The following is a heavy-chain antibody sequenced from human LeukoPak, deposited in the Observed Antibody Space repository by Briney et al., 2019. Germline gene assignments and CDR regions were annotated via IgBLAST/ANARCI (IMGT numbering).Heavy chain of an antibody. CDR3: ARETAAYYDFWSGYYLSYYYYYMDV. J-gene: IGHJ6*03. CDR1: GGPFSGYF. CDR2: IYYSGST. V-gene: IGHV4-59*01. Sequence: SETLSLTCAVSGGPFSGYFWSWIRQSSGKGLEWIGYIYYSGSTNYNPSLKSRVTISVDTSKNQFSLKLSSVTAADTAVYYCARETAAYYDFWSGYYLSYYYYYMDVWGKGTTVTVSS. D-gene: IGHD3-3*01.